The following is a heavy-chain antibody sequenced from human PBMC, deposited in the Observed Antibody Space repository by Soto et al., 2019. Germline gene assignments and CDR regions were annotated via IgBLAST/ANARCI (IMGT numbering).Heavy chain of an antibody. V-gene: IGHV4-39*01. Sequence: ASETLSLTCIVSGGSISSSSYYWGWIRQPPGKGLEWIGSIYYSGSTYYNPSLKSRVTVSVDTSKNQFSLKLSSVTAADTAVYYCAKDYGDDDAFDIWGQGTMVTVSS. J-gene: IGHJ3*02. CDR3: AKDYGDDDAFDI. CDR1: GGSISSSSYY. CDR2: IYYSGST. D-gene: IGHD4-17*01.